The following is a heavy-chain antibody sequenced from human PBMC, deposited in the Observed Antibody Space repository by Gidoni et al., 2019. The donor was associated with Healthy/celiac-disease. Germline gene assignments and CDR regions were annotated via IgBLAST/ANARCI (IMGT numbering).Heavy chain of an antibody. CDR3: ASGVGYSYGYGPHDDAFDI. Sequence: QVQLQESGPGLVKPSGTLSLTCAVSGGSISSSNWWSWVRQPPGKGLEWIGEIYHSGSTNYNPSLKSRVTISVDKSKNQFSLKLSSVTAADTAVYYCASGVGYSYGYGPHDDAFDIWGQGTMVTVSS. CDR1: GGSISSSNW. CDR2: IYHSGST. D-gene: IGHD5-18*01. J-gene: IGHJ3*02. V-gene: IGHV4-4*02.